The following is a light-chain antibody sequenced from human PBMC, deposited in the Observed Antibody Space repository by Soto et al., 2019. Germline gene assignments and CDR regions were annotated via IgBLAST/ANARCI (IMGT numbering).Light chain of an antibody. CDR3: SSYTSSSSVI. J-gene: IGLJ2*01. V-gene: IGLV2-14*01. CDR1: SSDVGAYDY. Sequence: QSALTQPASVSGSPGQSIAISCTGTSSDVGAYDYVSGYQQHPGKAPKLMIYDVKYRPSGGSNRFSGSKSGNTASLTISGLQAEDEADYYCSSYTSSSSVIFGGGTKLTVL. CDR2: DVK.